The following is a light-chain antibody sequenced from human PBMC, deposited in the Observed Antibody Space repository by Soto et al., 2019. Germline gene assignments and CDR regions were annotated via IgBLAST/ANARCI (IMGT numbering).Light chain of an antibody. J-gene: IGKJ1*01. CDR2: AAS. V-gene: IGKV1-39*01. CDR1: QSISSY. CDR3: QQSYSTTRT. Sequence: DIQMTQSPSSLSASVGDRVTITCRASQSISSYLNWYQQKPGKDPKLLIYAASSLQSGVPSRFSGSGSGTDFNLTISSLQPEDFATYDCQQSYSTTRTFGQGTKLDIK.